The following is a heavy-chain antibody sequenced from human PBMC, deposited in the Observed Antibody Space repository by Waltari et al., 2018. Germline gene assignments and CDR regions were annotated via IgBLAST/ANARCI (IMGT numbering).Heavy chain of an antibody. J-gene: IGHJ4*02. CDR2: IYHSGST. CDR3: ARRRRDFDY. Sequence: QVQLQESGPGLVKPSETLSLTCAVSGYSISSGYYWGWIRQPPGKGLEWIGSIYHSGSTYYNPSLKSRVTISVDTSKNQFSLKLSSVTAADTAMYYCARRRRDFDYWGQGTLVTVSS. CDR1: GYSISSGYY. V-gene: IGHV4-38-2*01.